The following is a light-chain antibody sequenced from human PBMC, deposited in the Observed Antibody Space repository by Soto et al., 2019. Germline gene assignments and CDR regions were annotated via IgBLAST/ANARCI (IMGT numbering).Light chain of an antibody. CDR1: SSNIGSNY. J-gene: IGLJ1*01. CDR2: RNN. Sequence: QSVLPQPPSASGTPGQRVTISCSGSSSNIGSNYVYWYQQLPGTAPKLLIYRNNQRPSGVPDRFSGSKSGTSASLAISGLRSEDEADYYCAAWDDSLSGYVFGTGTKLTVL. V-gene: IGLV1-47*01. CDR3: AAWDDSLSGYV.